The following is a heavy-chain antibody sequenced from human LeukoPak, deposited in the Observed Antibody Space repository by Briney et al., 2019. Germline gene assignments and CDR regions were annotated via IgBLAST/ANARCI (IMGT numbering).Heavy chain of an antibody. CDR3: ARGLGACYMDV. Sequence: SETLSLTCTVSGGSISSSSYYWGWIRQPPGKGLEWIGSIYYSGSTYYNPSLKSRVTISVDTSKNQFSLKLSSVTAADTAVYYCARGLGACYMDVWGKGTTVTVSS. V-gene: IGHV4-39*07. J-gene: IGHJ6*03. D-gene: IGHD3-10*01. CDR2: IYYSGST. CDR1: GGSISSSSYY.